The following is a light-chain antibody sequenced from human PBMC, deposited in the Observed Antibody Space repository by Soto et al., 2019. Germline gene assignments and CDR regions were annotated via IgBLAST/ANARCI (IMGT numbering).Light chain of an antibody. CDR2: GAS. J-gene: IGKJ5*01. V-gene: IGKV3-20*01. Sequence: EIVFTQSPGILSLSPGERASLSCGASQSISSSFLAWYQQKLGQAPRLLIYGASSRATGIPDRFSGTGAETEFTRTISRLEPEDFAVYYCQQYDNSPITFGQGTRLEIK. CDR1: QSISSSF. CDR3: QQYDNSPIT.